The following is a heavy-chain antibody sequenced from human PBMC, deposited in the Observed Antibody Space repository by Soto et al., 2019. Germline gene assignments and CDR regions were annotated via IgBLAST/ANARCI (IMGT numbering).Heavy chain of an antibody. V-gene: IGHV3-66*01. Sequence: GGSLRLSCAASGFTVSSNYMSWVRQAPGKGLEWVSVIYSGGSTYYADSVKGRFTISRHNSKNTLYLQMNSLRAEDTAVYYCARALDDCSSTSCSYYFDYWGQGTLVTVSS. D-gene: IGHD2-2*01. CDR1: GFTVSSNY. CDR2: IYSGGST. CDR3: ARALDDCSSTSCSYYFDY. J-gene: IGHJ4*02.